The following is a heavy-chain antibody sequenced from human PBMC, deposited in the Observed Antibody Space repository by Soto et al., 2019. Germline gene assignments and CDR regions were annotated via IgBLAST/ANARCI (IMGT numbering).Heavy chain of an antibody. J-gene: IGHJ5*02. V-gene: IGHV1-69*01. CDR1: GGTFSSYA. Sequence: QVQLVQSGAEVKKPGSSVKVSCKASGGTFSSYAISWVRQAPGQGLEWMGGIIPIFGTANYAQKFQGRVTITEDESTRAAYMELSSLRSEDTAVYYGARKGWNYGNNWFDPWGQGTLVTVSS. D-gene: IGHD1-7*01. CDR2: IIPIFGTA. CDR3: ARKGWNYGNNWFDP.